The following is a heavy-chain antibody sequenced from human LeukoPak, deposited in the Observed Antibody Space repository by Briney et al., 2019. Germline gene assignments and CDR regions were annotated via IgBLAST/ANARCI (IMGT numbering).Heavy chain of an antibody. CDR2: INHSGST. CDR1: GGSFSGYY. J-gene: IGHJ6*02. V-gene: IGHV4-34*01. D-gene: IGHD5-12*01. CDR3: ARVLLVATITLGDYYYGMDV. Sequence: SETLSLTCAVYGGSFSGYYWSWIRQPPGKGLEWIGEINHSGSTNYNPSLKSRVTISVDTSKNQFSLKLSSVTAADTAAYYCARVLLVATITLGDYYYGMDVWGQGTTVTVSS.